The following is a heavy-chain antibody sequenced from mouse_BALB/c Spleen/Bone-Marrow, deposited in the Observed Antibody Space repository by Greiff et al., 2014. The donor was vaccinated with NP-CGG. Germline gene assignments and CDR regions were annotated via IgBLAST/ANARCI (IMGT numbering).Heavy chain of an antibody. CDR3: ASDYVYFDY. CDR1: GFTFSSFG. Sequence: EVMLVESGGGLVQPGGSRKLPCAASGFTFSSFGMHWVRQAPEKGLEWVAYISSGSSTIYYADTVKGRFTISRDNPKKTLFLQMASLRSDDTAMYYCASDYVYFDYGGQGTTLTVSS. CDR2: ISSGSSTI. J-gene: IGHJ2*01. D-gene: IGHD2-4*01. V-gene: IGHV5-17*02.